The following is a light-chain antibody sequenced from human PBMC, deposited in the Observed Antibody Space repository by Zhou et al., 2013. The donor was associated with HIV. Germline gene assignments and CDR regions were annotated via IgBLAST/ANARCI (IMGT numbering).Light chain of an antibody. J-gene: IGKJ5*01. V-gene: IGKV3-15*01. CDR2: DAS. CDR3: QHYNNWPIT. CDR1: QSVRVY. Sequence: EIVMTQSPATLSVSPGERATVSCRASQSVRVYLAWYQQKPGQAPRLLIYDASTRATGIPARFSGSGSATEFTLTISILQSEDFAVYYCQHYNNWPITFGQGTRLEI.